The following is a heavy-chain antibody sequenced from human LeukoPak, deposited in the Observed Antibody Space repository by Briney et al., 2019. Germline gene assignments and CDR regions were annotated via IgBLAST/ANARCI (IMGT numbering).Heavy chain of an antibody. CDR3: ASDCSSTSCNMGLDY. D-gene: IGHD2-2*02. Sequence: ASVKVSCKASAYTFTSYGISWVRQAPGHGLEWMGWISAYNGNTNYARKLQGRVTMTTDTSTSTAYMELRSLRSDDTAVYYCASDCSSTSCNMGLDYWGQGTLVTVSS. V-gene: IGHV1-18*01. CDR2: ISAYNGNT. J-gene: IGHJ4*02. CDR1: AYTFTSYG.